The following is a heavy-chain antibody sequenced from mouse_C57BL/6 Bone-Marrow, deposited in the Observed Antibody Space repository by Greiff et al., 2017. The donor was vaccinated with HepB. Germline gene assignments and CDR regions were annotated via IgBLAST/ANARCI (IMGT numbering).Heavy chain of an antibody. V-gene: IGHV5-4*03. J-gene: IGHJ1*03. CDR3: ASTVVGYFDV. CDR2: ISDGGSYT. CDR1: GFTFSSYA. D-gene: IGHD1-1*01. Sequence: EVKLMDSGGGLVKPGGSLKLSCAASGFTFSSYAMSWVRQTPEKRLEWVATISDGGSYTYYPDNVKGRFTISRDNAKNNLYLQMSHLKSEDTAMYYCASTVVGYFDVWGTGTTVTVSS.